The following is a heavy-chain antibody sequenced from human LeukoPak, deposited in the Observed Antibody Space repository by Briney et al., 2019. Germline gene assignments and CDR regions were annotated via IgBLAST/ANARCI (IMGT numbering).Heavy chain of an antibody. V-gene: IGHV4-39*07. CDR3: ARDGADCTNGVCSDAFDI. J-gene: IGHJ3*02. CDR2: IYYSGST. CDR1: GGSISSSSYY. Sequence: SETLSLTCTVSGGSISSSSYYWGWIRQPPGKGLEWIGSIYYSGSTYYNPSLKSRVTISVDTSKNQFSLKLSSVTAADTAVYYCARDGADCTNGVCSDAFDIWGQGTMVTVSS. D-gene: IGHD2-8*01.